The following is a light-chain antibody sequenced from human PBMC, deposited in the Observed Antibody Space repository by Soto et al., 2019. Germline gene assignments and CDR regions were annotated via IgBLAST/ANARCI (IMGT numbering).Light chain of an antibody. J-gene: IGKJ1*01. CDR3: QQYGSSPT. Sequence: EIVLTQSPGTLSLSPGERATLSCMASQSVSNNYLAWYQQKPGQAPRLLIYGASNRATGIPDRFSGSGSGTDFTLTISRLETEDFAVYYCQQYGSSPTFGQGTKV. CDR2: GAS. CDR1: QSVSNNY. V-gene: IGKV3-20*01.